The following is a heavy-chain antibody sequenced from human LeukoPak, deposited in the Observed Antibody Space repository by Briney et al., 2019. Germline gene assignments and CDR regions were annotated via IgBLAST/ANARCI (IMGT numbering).Heavy chain of an antibody. D-gene: IGHD6-13*01. J-gene: IGHJ4*02. Sequence: PSETLSLTCTVSGDSISSHYYWGWIRQPPGKGLEWIGSIYHSGSTYYNPSLKSRVTISVDTSKNQFSLKLSSVTAADTAVYYCARLALGRAAAGSDYWGQGTLVTVSS. CDR3: ARLALGRAAAGSDY. V-gene: IGHV4-38-2*02. CDR2: IYHSGST. CDR1: GDSISSHYY.